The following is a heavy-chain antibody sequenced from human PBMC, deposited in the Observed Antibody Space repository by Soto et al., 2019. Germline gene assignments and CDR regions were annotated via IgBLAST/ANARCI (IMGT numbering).Heavy chain of an antibody. V-gene: IGHV3-21*01. D-gene: IGHD6-6*01. CDR3: ARDGDWDYSSSSSKGYYYYYMDV. Sequence: EVQLVESGGGLVKPGGSLRLSCAASGFTFSSYSMNWVRQAPGKGLEWVSSISSSSSYIYYADSVKGRFTISRDNAKNSLYLQMNGLRAEDTAVYYCARDGDWDYSSSSSKGYYYYYMDVWGKGTTVTVSS. CDR1: GFTFSSYS. CDR2: ISSSSSYI. J-gene: IGHJ6*03.